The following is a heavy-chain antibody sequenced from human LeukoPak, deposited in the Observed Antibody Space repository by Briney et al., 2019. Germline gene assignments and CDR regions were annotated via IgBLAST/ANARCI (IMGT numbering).Heavy chain of an antibody. V-gene: IGHV4-4*02. J-gene: IGHJ4*02. CDR2: VHLSGDT. D-gene: IGHD1-26*01. CDR3: TRESGAFSPFGF. CDR1: GGSITTTNW. Sequence: PSETLSLTCAVSGGSITTTNWWSWVRQPPGKGLEWIGEVHLSGDTNYNPSIESRVSMSIDKSKNHLSLEVTSVTAADTAIYYCTRESGAFSPFGFWGQGTLLTVSS.